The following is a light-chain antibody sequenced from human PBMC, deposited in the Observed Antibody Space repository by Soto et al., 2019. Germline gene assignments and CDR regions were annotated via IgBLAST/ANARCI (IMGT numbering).Light chain of an antibody. CDR2: EVN. CDR1: SSDVGGYNY. Sequence: QSVLTQPASVSGSPGQSITISCTGTSSDVGGYNYVSWYQQHPGKAPKLMIYEVNNRPSGVSNRFSGSKSGNTASLSISGRQAEDEADYYCSSYTGSASWVFGGGTKLTVL. V-gene: IGLV2-14*01. J-gene: IGLJ3*02. CDR3: SSYTGSASWV.